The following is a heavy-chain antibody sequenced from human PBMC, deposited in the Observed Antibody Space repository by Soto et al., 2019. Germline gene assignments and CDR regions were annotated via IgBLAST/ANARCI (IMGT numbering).Heavy chain of an antibody. CDR3: ARDLRYGDYESYGMDV. V-gene: IGHV4-31*03. CDR1: GGSISSGGYY. J-gene: IGHJ6*02. Sequence: SETLSLTCTVSGGSISSGGYYWSWIRLHPGKGLGWIGYIYYSGSTYYNPSLKSRVTISVDTSKNQFSLKLSSVTAADTAVYYCARDLRYGDYESYGMDVWGQVTTVT. D-gene: IGHD4-17*01. CDR2: IYYSGST.